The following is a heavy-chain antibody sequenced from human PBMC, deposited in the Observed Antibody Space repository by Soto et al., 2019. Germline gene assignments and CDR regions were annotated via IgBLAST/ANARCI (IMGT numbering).Heavy chain of an antibody. D-gene: IGHD5-18*01. CDR1: GYTLTSYY. J-gene: IGHJ6*02. V-gene: IGHV1-46*01. CDR3: ARGGRIVDTGIGYYYYHAMDV. Sequence: ASVKVSCKASGYTLTSYYIHWVRQAPGQGLEWMGIFNPTGDTASYAQKLQGRVTMTRDTSTGTAYMELGSLRSEDTAVYYCARGGRIVDTGIGYYYYHAMDVWGQGTTVTVSS. CDR2: FNPTGDTA.